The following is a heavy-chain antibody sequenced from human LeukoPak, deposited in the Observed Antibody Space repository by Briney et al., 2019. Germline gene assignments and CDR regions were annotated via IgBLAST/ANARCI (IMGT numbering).Heavy chain of an antibody. V-gene: IGHV4-34*01. CDR2: ISHSGSS. D-gene: IGHD4-23*01. CDR3: ARGIFYGGRHQSIWFDL. Sequence: SETLSLTCAVYGGPFRGFFWSWIRQAPGKGLEWIGEISHSGSSNYNPALRSGITISVDTSKRQFSLRLTSVPAADTAVYYRARGIFYGGRHQSIWFDLWGQGTLVTVSS. J-gene: IGHJ5*02. CDR1: GGPFRGFF.